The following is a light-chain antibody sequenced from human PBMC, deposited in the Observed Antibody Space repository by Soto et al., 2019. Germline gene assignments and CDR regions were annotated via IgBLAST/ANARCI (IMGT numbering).Light chain of an antibody. CDR1: SSDVGGYTY. CDR2: DVT. Sequence: QSALTQPRSLSGSPGQSVTISCTGTSSDVGGYTYVSWYQQHPGKAPKLIIYDVTERPSGVPARFSGSKSGNTASLTISGLQAEDEADYYCCSYAGSYTYVFGTGTKLTVL. V-gene: IGLV2-11*01. CDR3: CSYAGSYTYV. J-gene: IGLJ1*01.